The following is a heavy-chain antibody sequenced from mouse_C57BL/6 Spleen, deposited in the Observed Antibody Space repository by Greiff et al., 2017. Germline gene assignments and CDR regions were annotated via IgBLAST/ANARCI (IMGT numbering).Heavy chain of an antibody. Sequence: QVQLQQPGAELVKPGASVKLSCKASRYTFTSYWLHWVKQRPGQGLEWIGMIHPNSGSTNYNEKFKSKATLTVDKSSSTAYMQLSSLTSEDSAVYYCARMGDGYYVNYWGQGTTLTVSS. V-gene: IGHV1-64*01. CDR3: ARMGDGYYVNY. CDR2: IHPNSGST. J-gene: IGHJ2*01. CDR1: RYTFTSYW. D-gene: IGHD2-3*01.